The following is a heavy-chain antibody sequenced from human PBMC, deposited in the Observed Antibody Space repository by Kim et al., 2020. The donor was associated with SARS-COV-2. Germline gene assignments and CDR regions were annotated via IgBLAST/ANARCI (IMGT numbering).Heavy chain of an antibody. D-gene: IGHD3-9*01. CDR3: ARVIYDILTGYYIDY. CDR1: GGSISSSSYY. Sequence: SETLSHTCTVSGGSISSSSYYWGWIRQPPGKGLEWIGSIYYSGSTYYNPSLKSRVTISVDTSKNQFSLKLSSVTAADTAVYYCARVIYDILTGYYIDYWGQGTLVTVSS. V-gene: IGHV4-39*07. J-gene: IGHJ4*02. CDR2: IYYSGST.